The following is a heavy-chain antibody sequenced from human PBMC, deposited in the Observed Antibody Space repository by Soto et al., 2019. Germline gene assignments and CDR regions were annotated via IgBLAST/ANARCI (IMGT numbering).Heavy chain of an antibody. V-gene: IGHV1-2*04. CDR1: GYTFTGYY. Sequence: ASVKVSCKASGYTFTGYYMHWVRQAPGQGLEWMGWINPNSGGTNYAQKFQGWVTMTRDTSISTAYMELSRLRSDDTAVYYCARGYCSCTSCYGHYYYYMDVWAKRTTVTVSS. J-gene: IGHJ6*03. CDR2: INPNSGGT. D-gene: IGHD2-2*01. CDR3: ARGYCSCTSCYGHYYYYMDV.